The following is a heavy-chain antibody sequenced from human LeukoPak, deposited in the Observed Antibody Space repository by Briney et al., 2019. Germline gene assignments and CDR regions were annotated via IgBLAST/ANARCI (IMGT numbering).Heavy chain of an antibody. D-gene: IGHD3-22*01. CDR3: ARVDTTGYYDSSGYYGGY. CDR1: GYSISSGYY. V-gene: IGHV4-38-2*02. CDR2: IYHSGST. J-gene: IGHJ4*02. Sequence: PSETLSLTCTVSGYSISSGYYWGWIRQPPGKGLEWIGSIYHSGSTYYNPSLKSRVTISVDTSKNQFSLKLSSVTAADTAVYYCARVDTTGYYDSSGYYGGYWGRGTLVTVSS.